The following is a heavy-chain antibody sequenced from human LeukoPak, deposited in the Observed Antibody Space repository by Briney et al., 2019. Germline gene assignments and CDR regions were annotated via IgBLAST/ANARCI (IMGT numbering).Heavy chain of an antibody. CDR3: ARASSNIDFDY. CDR2: IWYDGSNK. J-gene: IGHJ4*02. CDR1: GFTFSSYG. Sequence: GGSLRLSCAASGFTFSSYGMHWVRQAPGKGLEWVAVIWYDGSNKYYADSVKGRFTISRDNSKNTLYLQMNSLRAEDTAVYYCARASSNIDFDYWGQGILVTVSS. D-gene: IGHD6-6*01. V-gene: IGHV3-33*01.